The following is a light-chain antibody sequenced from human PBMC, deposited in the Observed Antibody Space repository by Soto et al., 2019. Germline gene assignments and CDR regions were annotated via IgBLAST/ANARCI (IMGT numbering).Light chain of an antibody. CDR3: QQGFTTPWT. Sequence: DIQMTQSPSSLSASVGDRVTITCQASQTISSYLNWYQQKPGKAPNLLIYATSSRLTGVPSRFRGSGSRTAFTLTITSLQPEDFATYYCQQGFTTPWTFGQGTKVEFK. CDR1: QTISSY. CDR2: ATS. V-gene: IGKV1-39*01. J-gene: IGKJ1*01.